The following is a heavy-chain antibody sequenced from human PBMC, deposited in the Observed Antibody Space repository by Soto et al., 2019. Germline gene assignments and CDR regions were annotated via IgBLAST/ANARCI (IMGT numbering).Heavy chain of an antibody. V-gene: IGHV4-34*01. J-gene: IGHJ5*02. CDR3: ARGGGPTAAALGWFDP. Sequence: SETLSLTCAVYGGSFSGYYWSWIRQPPGKGLEWIGEINHSGSTNYNPSLKSRVTISVDTSKNQFSLKLSSVTAADTAVYYCARGGGPTAAALGWFDPWGQGTLVTVSS. D-gene: IGHD6-13*01. CDR2: INHSGST. CDR1: GGSFSGYY.